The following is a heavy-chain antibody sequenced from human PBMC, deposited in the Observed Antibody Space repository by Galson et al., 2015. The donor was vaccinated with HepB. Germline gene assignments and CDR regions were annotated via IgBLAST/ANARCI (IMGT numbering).Heavy chain of an antibody. Sequence: SLRLSCAASGFTFSSYAMSWVRQAPGKGLEWVSAISGSGGSTYYADSVKGRFTISRDNSKNTLYLQMNSLKASDTAMYYCASFNSSGYLGYYNGMDVWGQGTTVTVSS. J-gene: IGHJ6*02. CDR1: GFTFSSYA. CDR3: ASFNSSGYLGYYNGMDV. CDR2: ISGSGGST. V-gene: IGHV3-23*01. D-gene: IGHD3-22*01.